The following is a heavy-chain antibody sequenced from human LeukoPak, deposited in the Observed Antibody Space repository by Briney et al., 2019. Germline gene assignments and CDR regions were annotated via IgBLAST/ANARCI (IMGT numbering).Heavy chain of an antibody. CDR1: GGSISSGDYY. Sequence: SQTLSLTCTVSGGSISSGDYYWSWIRPPPGKGLEWIGYIYYSGSTYYNPSLKSRVTIAVDTSKNQFSLKLSSVTAADTAVYYCARAPAFGFGELQRRFDYWGQGTLVTVSS. CDR3: ARAPAFGFGELQRRFDY. V-gene: IGHV4-30-4*08. D-gene: IGHD3-10*01. J-gene: IGHJ4*02. CDR2: IYYSGST.